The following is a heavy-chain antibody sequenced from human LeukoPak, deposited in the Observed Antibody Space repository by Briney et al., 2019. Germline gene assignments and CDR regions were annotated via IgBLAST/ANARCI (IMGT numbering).Heavy chain of an antibody. Sequence: QAGGSLRLSCAASGFTFSSYSMNWVSHAPGKGLEWVSYISSSSSTIYYADSVKGRFTISRDNAKNSLYLQMNSLRDEDTAVYYCARVGYSGYGNYLCDYWGQGTLVTVSS. CDR2: ISSSSSTI. J-gene: IGHJ4*02. CDR1: GFTFSSYS. D-gene: IGHD5-12*01. CDR3: ARVGYSGYGNYLCDY. V-gene: IGHV3-48*02.